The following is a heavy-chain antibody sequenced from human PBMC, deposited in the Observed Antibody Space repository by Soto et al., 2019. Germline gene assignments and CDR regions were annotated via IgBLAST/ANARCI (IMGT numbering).Heavy chain of an antibody. V-gene: IGHV3-23*01. J-gene: IGHJ6*02. Sequence: PGGSLRLACAASGFTCSTYAMSWVRQAPGKGLQWVSAVSGTGGSTYYADSVQGRFTIIRDNSKNTLYLEMNSLRAEDTAVYYCAKDGFCTSSTCYRFYYYSGMDVWGQGT. D-gene: IGHD2-2*01. CDR3: AKDGFCTSSTCYRFYYYSGMDV. CDR2: VSGTGGST. CDR1: GFTCSTYA.